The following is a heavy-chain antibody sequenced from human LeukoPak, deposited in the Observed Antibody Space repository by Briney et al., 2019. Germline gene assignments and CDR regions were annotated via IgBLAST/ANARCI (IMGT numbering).Heavy chain of an antibody. CDR3: ARPPRGEGGSLRFDY. J-gene: IGHJ4*02. D-gene: IGHD3-16*01. V-gene: IGHV1-46*01. CDR1: GYTFTSYY. Sequence: ASVKVSCKASGYTFTSYYMHWVRQAPGQGLEWMGIINPSGGSTSCAQKFQGRVTMTRDTSTSTVYMELSSLRSEDTAVYYCARPPRGEGGSLRFDYWGQGTLVTVSS. CDR2: INPSGGST.